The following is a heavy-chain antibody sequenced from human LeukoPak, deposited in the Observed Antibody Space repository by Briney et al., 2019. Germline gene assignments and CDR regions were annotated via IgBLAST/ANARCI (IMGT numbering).Heavy chain of an antibody. D-gene: IGHD3-9*01. CDR3: ARVHHTYYDILTGEKALDYFDY. V-gene: IGHV3-48*03. CDR1: GFIFSNYE. CDR2: IISSGNTI. J-gene: IGHJ4*02. Sequence: PGGSLRLSCAASGFIFSNYEMNWVRQAPGKGLEWVSYIISSGNTIYYADSVKGRFTISRDNAKNSLYLQMNSLRAEDTAVYYCARVHHTYYDILTGEKALDYFDYWGQGTLVTVSS.